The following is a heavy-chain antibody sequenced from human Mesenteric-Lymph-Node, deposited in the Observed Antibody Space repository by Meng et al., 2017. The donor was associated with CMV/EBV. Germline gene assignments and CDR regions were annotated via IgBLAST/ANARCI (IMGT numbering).Heavy chain of an antibody. D-gene: IGHD6-13*01. V-gene: IGHV1-69*02. CDR2: IIPSLGIA. J-gene: IGHJ5*02. Sequence: VQLGQSGAAVKKHGSSVKASCKASGCTFSSYTISWVRQAPGQGLEWMGRIIPSLGIANYAQKFQGRVTITADKSTSTAYMELSSLRSEDTAVYYCAGGIAAAGSRWFDPWGQGTLVTVSS. CDR1: GCTFSSYT. CDR3: AGGIAAAGSRWFDP.